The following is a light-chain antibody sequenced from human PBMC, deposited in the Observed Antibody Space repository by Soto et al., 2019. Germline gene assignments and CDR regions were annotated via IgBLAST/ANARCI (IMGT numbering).Light chain of an antibody. CDR1: SSDVGGYNY. J-gene: IGLJ1*01. V-gene: IGLV2-14*01. Sequence: LTQPASVTGSPGQSITISCTGTSSDVGGYNYVSWYQQHPGKAPKLMIYDVSNRPSGVSNRFSGSKSGNTASLTISGLQAEDEADYYCSSYTSSSTLVFGTGTKVTVL. CDR3: SSYTSSSTLV. CDR2: DVS.